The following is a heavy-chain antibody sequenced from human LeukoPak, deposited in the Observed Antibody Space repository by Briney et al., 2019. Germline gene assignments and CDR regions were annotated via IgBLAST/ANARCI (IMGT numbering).Heavy chain of an antibody. CDR1: GFTFSSYS. CDR2: ITASGTAM. CDR3: AKRWELVDY. J-gene: IGHJ4*02. V-gene: IGHV3-23*01. Sequence: GGSLRLSCAASGFTFSSYSMNWVRQAPGKGLEWVSHITASGTAMFYADSVKGRFTISRDNSKNTLYLQMNSLRAEDTAVYYCAKRWELVDYWGQGTLVTVSS. D-gene: IGHD1-26*01.